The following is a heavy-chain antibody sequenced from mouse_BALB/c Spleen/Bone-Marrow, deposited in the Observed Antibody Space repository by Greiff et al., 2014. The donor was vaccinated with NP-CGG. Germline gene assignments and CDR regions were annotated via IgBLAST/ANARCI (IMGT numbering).Heavy chain of an antibody. J-gene: IGHJ4*01. V-gene: IGHV14-3*02. Sequence: VQLQQSGAELVKPGASVKLSCTASGFNIEDTYMHWVKQRPEQGLEWIGRIDPANGNTKYDPKFQGKATITADTSSNTAYLQLSSLTSEDTAVYYCAIYYGNYYAMDYWGQGTSVTVSS. CDR3: AIYYGNYYAMDY. D-gene: IGHD2-1*01. CDR1: GFNIEDTY. CDR2: IDPANGNT.